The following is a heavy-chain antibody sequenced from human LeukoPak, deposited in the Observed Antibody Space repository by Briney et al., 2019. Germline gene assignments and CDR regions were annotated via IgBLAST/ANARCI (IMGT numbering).Heavy chain of an antibody. V-gene: IGHV3-48*04. J-gene: IGHJ4*02. CDR1: GFTFSGHN. CDR2: VSISSGTI. Sequence: GGSLRLSCAASGFTFSGHNMNWVRQAPGKGLEWISFVSISSGTIYYADSVKGRFRISRDNAKSSLDLEMNSLRAEDTAVYYCARAMSTFGGVRNYFDSWVQGTLVTVSS. CDR3: ARAMSTFGGVRNYFDS. D-gene: IGHD3-16*01.